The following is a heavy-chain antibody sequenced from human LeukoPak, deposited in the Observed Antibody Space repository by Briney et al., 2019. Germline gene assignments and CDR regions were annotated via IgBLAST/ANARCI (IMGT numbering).Heavy chain of an antibody. J-gene: IGHJ4*02. D-gene: IGHD6-6*01. V-gene: IGHV3-23*01. CDR1: GFTFSSYA. CDR3: AKGDSSSSDPRLGYFDY. CDR2: ISGGGGST. Sequence: PGGSLRLSCAASGFTFSSYAMNWVRQAPGKGLEWVSAISGGGGSTYYTDFVKGRFTISRDNSKNTLYLQMNRLRAEDTAIYYCAKGDSSSSDPRLGYFDYWGQGTLVTVSS.